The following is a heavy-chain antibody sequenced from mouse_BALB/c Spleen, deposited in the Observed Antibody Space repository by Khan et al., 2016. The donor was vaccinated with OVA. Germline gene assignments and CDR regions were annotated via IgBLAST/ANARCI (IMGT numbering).Heavy chain of an antibody. CDR1: GFSLSSYN. D-gene: IGHD2-14*01. Sequence: QVQLKESGPGLVAPSQSLSLTCTVSGFSLSSYNIHWVRQPPGKGLEWLGMIWGGGGTDYNSTLIIRLSISKDNSKSQVFLKMNSLQTADTGLDFCARAYYRCDGDYGMDYWGQGTSVTVSS. J-gene: IGHJ4*01. CDR2: IWGGGGT. CDR3: ARAYYRCDGDYGMDY. V-gene: IGHV2-6-4*01.